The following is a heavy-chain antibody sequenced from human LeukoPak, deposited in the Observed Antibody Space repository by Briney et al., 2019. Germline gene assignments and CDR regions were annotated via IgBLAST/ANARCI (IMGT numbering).Heavy chain of an antibody. D-gene: IGHD6-19*01. CDR3: ARRHAGGWTDY. CDR1: GYTFTSND. V-gene: IGHV1-8*01. J-gene: IGHJ4*02. CDR2: MNPENGKT. Sequence: ASVKVSRKASGYTFTSNDINWVRQATGQGLEWMGWMNPENGKTGSAQKFQGRVTMTRNTSISTAYMELSSLGSEDTAVYYCARRHAGGWTDYWGQGTLVTVSS.